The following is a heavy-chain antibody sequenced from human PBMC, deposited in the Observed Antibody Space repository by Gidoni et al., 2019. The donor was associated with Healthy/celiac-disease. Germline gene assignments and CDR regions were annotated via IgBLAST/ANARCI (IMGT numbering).Heavy chain of an antibody. CDR2: INHSGST. Sequence: QVQLQQWGAGLLKPSETLSLTCAVYGGSFSGYYWSWIRQPPGKGLEWIGEINHSGSTNYNPSLKSRVTISVDTSKNQFSLKLSPVTAADTAVYYCARGVGYYDFWSGYLRGYFDYWGQGTLVTVSS. D-gene: IGHD3-3*01. CDR1: GGSFSGYY. J-gene: IGHJ4*02. CDR3: ARGVGYYDFWSGYLRGYFDY. V-gene: IGHV4-34*01.